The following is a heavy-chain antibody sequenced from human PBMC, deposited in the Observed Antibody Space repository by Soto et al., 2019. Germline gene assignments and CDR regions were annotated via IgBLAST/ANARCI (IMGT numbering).Heavy chain of an antibody. D-gene: IGHD1-1*01. CDR3: ARVAYDSAWNAYYFDY. CDR1: GGSIGIYY. Sequence: SETLSLTCSVSGGSIGIYYWGWVRQPPGKGLEWIGYRHNSGTTNYNPALKSRVTISLDTSKNHFSLNLSSVTAADTAVYYCARVAYDSAWNAYYFDYWGQGTLVTVSS. V-gene: IGHV4-59*01. J-gene: IGHJ4*02. CDR2: RHNSGTT.